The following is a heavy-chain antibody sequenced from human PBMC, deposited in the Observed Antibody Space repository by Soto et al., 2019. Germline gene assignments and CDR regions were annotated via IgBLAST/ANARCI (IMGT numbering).Heavy chain of an antibody. J-gene: IGHJ4*02. CDR2: ISGGGNDR. V-gene: IGHV3-23*01. D-gene: IGHD6-13*01. Sequence: EVQLLESGGGLVQPGGSLTLSCAASGFTFSSYAMSWVRQAPGKGLEWVSAISGGGNDRFYADSVKGRFTISRDNSRNTLYLHMHSLPAEDTAVHYCARSLFIAATDTEPFDSWGQGTLVTVSS. CDR1: GFTFSSYA. CDR3: ARSLFIAATDTEPFDS.